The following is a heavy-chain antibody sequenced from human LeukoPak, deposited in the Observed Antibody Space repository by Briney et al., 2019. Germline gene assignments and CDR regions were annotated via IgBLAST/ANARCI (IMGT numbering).Heavy chain of an antibody. CDR3: ARAYYDFWSGYSAGSEYFQH. CDR1: GYTFTSYG. Sequence: APVKVSCKASGYTFTSYGISWVRQAPGQGLEWMGWISAYNGNTNYAQKLQGRITMTTDTSTSTAYMELRSLRSDDTAVYYCARAYYDFWSGYSAGSEYFQHWGQGTLVTVSS. J-gene: IGHJ1*01. D-gene: IGHD3-3*01. V-gene: IGHV1-18*01. CDR2: ISAYNGNT.